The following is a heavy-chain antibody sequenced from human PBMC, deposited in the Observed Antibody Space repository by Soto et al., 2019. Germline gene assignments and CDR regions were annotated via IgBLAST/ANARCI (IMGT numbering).Heavy chain of an antibody. J-gene: IGHJ6*02. CDR3: AREGPVPILPYYYGMDV. Sequence: QVQLVQSGAEVKKPGSSVKVSCKASGGTFSSYAISWVRQAPGQGLEWMGGIIPIFGTANYAQKFQGRVTITADDSTSTAYMELSSLRSEDTAVYYGAREGPVPILPYYYGMDVWGQGTTVTVSS. D-gene: IGHD2-2*01. CDR2: IIPIFGTA. V-gene: IGHV1-69*12. CDR1: GGTFSSYA.